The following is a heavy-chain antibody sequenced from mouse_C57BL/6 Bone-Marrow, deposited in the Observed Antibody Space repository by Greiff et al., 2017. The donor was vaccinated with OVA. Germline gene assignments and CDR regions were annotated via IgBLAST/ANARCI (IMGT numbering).Heavy chain of an antibody. CDR1: GYSFTGYY. Sequence: EVKVVESGPELVKPGASVKISCKASGYSFTGYYMNWVKQSPEKSLEWIGEINPSTGGTTYNQKFKAKATLTVDKSSSTAYMQLKSLTSEDSAVYYCARGGTSPFAYWGQGTLVTGSA. D-gene: IGHD4-1*01. J-gene: IGHJ3*01. CDR3: ARGGTSPFAY. V-gene: IGHV1-42*01. CDR2: INPSTGGT.